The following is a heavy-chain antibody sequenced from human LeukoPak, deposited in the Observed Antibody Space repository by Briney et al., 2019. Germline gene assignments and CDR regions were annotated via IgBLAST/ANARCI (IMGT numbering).Heavy chain of an antibody. Sequence: ASVKVSCKASGYTFTSYAMNWVRQAPGQGLEWMGWINPNSGGTKYAQKFQGRVTMTRDTAISTAYMELSRLRSDDTAVYYCAKVGYCTKGVCINYDYWGQGTLVAVSS. CDR1: GYTFTSYA. CDR2: INPNSGGT. D-gene: IGHD2-8*01. CDR3: AKVGYCTKGVCINYDY. V-gene: IGHV1-2*02. J-gene: IGHJ4*02.